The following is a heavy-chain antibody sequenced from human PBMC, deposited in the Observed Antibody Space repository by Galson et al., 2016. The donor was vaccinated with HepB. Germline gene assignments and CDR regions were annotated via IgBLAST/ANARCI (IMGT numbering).Heavy chain of an antibody. CDR3: VRDHDWAVDY. CDR2: NSRENNRI. Sequence: SLRLSCAASGFTFSDYAMNWVRQAPGKGLEWISHNSRENNRIDYADSVKGRFTVSRDSGKNSLYLQMNSLRVEDTAVYYCVRDHDWAVDYWGQGLLVTVSS. D-gene: IGHD3-9*01. CDR1: GFTFSDYA. V-gene: IGHV3-48*01. J-gene: IGHJ4*02.